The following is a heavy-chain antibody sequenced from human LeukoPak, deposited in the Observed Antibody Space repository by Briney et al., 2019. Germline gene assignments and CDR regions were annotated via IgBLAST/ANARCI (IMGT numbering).Heavy chain of an antibody. J-gene: IGHJ4*02. V-gene: IGHV3-30*04. CDR1: GFTFSSYA. D-gene: IGHD6-19*01. CDR2: ISYDGSNK. Sequence: GRSLRLSCAASGFTFSSYAMHWVRQAPGKGLEWVAVISYDGSNKYYADSVKGRFTISRDISKNTLYLQMNSLRAEDTAVYYCQGQWLVGESWPTPFDYWGQGTLVTVSS. CDR3: QGQWLVGESWPTPFDY.